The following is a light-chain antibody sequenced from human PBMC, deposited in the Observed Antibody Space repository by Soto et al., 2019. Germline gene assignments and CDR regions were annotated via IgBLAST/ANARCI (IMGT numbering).Light chain of an antibody. CDR3: CSYAGSYTYV. V-gene: IGLV2-11*01. Sequence: QSALTQPRSVSGSPGQSVTISCTGTSSDVGGYNYVSWYQHHPGKAPKLMIYDVTKRPSGVRDRFSASKSGNTASLTISGLHAEDEADYYCCSYAGSYTYVFGTGTKLTVL. CDR1: SSDVGGYNY. J-gene: IGLJ1*01. CDR2: DVT.